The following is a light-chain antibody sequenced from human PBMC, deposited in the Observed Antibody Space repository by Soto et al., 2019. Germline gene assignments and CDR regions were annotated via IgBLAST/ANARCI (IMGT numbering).Light chain of an antibody. Sequence: EIVMTQSPATLSVFPGERATLYCRASQSVSSNLAWYQQRPGQAPRLLIYGASGRVPGIPARFSGSGSGTELTLTISSLQSEDFAVDYCQQYKSWPPITFGGGTKVEIK. CDR2: GAS. J-gene: IGKJ4*01. CDR1: QSVSSN. CDR3: QQYKSWPPIT. V-gene: IGKV3-15*01.